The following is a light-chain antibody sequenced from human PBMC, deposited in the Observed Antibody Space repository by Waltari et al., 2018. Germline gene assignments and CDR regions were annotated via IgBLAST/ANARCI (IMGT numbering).Light chain of an antibody. Sequence: DIQMTQSPPSLSASVGDRATITCRASQSISNNLNWYQQKAGKAPKLLIYAASSLQSGVPSRFSGSGSGTDFTLTILSLQPDDFATYYCQQSYSTPPRTFGQGTKVENK. V-gene: IGKV1-39*01. J-gene: IGKJ1*01. CDR1: QSISNN. CDR3: QQSYSTPPRT. CDR2: AAS.